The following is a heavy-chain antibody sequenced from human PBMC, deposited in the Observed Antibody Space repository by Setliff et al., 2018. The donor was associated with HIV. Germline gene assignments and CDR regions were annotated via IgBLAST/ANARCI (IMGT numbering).Heavy chain of an antibody. Sequence: SETLSLTCGVSGGSISSSNWWSWVRQSPGKGLEWIGEIYQSGSTNYNPSLKSRVTISVDTSKNQFSLKLSSVTAADTAVYYCARGWEWGAPLDYWGQGTLVTVS. CDR3: ARGWEWGAPLDY. J-gene: IGHJ4*02. D-gene: IGHD1-26*01. CDR2: IYQSGST. CDR1: GGSISSSNW. V-gene: IGHV4-4*02.